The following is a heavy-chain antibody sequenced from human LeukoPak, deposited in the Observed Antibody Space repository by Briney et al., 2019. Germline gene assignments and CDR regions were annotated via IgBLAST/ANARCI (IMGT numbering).Heavy chain of an antibody. CDR1: GGSISSYY. Sequence: KPSETLSLTCTVSGGSISSYYWSWIRQPPGKGLEWIGYIYYSGSTNYNPSLKSRVTISVDTSKNQFSLKLSSVTAADTAVYYCARGIAVAGTRKYWYFDLWGRGTLVTVSS. CDR2: IYYSGST. V-gene: IGHV4-59*08. CDR3: ARGIAVAGTRKYWYFDL. D-gene: IGHD6-19*01. J-gene: IGHJ2*01.